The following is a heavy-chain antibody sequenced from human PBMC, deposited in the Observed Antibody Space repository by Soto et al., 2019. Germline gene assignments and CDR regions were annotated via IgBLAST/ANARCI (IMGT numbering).Heavy chain of an antibody. D-gene: IGHD3-3*01. CDR3: AKDWRNYYDFWSDQLPYYYYGMDV. CDR1: GFTFSSYA. J-gene: IGHJ6*02. Sequence: PGGSLRLSCAASGFTFSSYAMSWVRQAPGKGLEWVSAISGSGGSTYYADSVKGRFTISRDNSKNTLYLQMNSLRAEDTAVYYCAKDWRNYYDFWSDQLPYYYYGMDVWGQGTTVTVSS. CDR2: ISGSGGST. V-gene: IGHV3-23*01.